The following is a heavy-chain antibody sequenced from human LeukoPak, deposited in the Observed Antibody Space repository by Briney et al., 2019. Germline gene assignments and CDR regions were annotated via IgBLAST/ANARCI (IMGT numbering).Heavy chain of an antibody. CDR3: ARDLYSGYDVWFDP. CDR1: GGSISSYY. CDR2: IYYSGST. V-gene: IGHV4-59*01. J-gene: IGHJ5*02. Sequence: SETLSLTCTVSGGSISSYYWCWIRQPPGQGLEWIGYIYYSGSTNYNPSLKSRVTISVDTSKNQFSLKLSSVTAADTAVYYCARDLYSGYDVWFDPWGQGTLVTVSS. D-gene: IGHD5-12*01.